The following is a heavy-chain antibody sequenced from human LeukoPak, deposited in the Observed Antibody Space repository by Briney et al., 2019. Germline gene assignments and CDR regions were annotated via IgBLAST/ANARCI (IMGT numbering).Heavy chain of an antibody. V-gene: IGHV3-30*02. J-gene: IGHJ4*02. CDR2: IRYDGSNK. CDR1: GFTFSSYG. Sequence: PGGSLRLSCAASGFTFSSYGMHWVRQAPGKGLEWVAFIRYDGSNKYYADSVKGRFTISRDNSKNTLYLQMNSLRAEDTAVYYCATLTYYYDSSGFPFFFDYWGQGTLVTVSS. D-gene: IGHD3-22*01. CDR3: ATLTYYYDSSGFPFFFDY.